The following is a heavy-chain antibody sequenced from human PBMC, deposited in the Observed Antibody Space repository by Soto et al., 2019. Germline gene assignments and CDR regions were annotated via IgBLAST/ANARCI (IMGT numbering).Heavy chain of an antibody. J-gene: IGHJ4*02. V-gene: IGHV3-33*01. CDR2: IWYEGSNK. CDR1: GFTFSSYG. Sequence: QVQLVESGGGVVQPGRSLRLSCAASGFTFSSYGMHWVRQAPGKGLEGVAVIWYEGSNKYYADSVKGRFTISRDNSKNTLYLQMNSLRAEDTAVYYCARGGSSSWYLPFDYWGQGTLVTVSS. CDR3: ARGGSSSWYLPFDY. D-gene: IGHD6-13*01.